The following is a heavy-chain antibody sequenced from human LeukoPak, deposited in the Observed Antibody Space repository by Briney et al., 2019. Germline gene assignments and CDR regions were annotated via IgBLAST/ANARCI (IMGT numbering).Heavy chain of an antibody. CDR2: ISWNSGSI. D-gene: IGHD3-3*01. Sequence: SLRLSCAASGFTFDDYAMHWVRQAPGKGLEWVSGISWNSGSIGYADSVKGRFTISRDNAKNSLYLQMNSLRAEDMALYYCAKGPSGYYKGNYFDYWGQGTLVTVSS. J-gene: IGHJ4*02. CDR1: GFTFDDYA. V-gene: IGHV3-9*03. CDR3: AKGPSGYYKGNYFDY.